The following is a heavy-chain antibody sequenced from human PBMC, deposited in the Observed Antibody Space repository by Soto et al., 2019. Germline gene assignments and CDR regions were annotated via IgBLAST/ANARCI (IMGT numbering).Heavy chain of an antibody. D-gene: IGHD2-21*02. CDR3: ARHLPYCGGDCYSLDY. V-gene: IGHV4-59*08. J-gene: IGHJ4*02. CDR2: IYYSAST. CDR1: GRSISSYY. Sequence: SETLSPTYNLSGRSISSYYWSWIRQPPGKGLEWIGYIYYSASTNYSPSLKSRVTISVDTSKNQFSLNLSSVTAADTAVYYCARHLPYCGGDCYSLDYWGQGTLVTVS.